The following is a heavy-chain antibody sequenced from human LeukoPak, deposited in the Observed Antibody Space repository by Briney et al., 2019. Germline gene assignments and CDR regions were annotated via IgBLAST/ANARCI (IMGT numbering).Heavy chain of an antibody. CDR1: GFTFNTFG. Sequence: GRSLRLSCAASGFTFNTFGMNWVRQAPGKGLEWVAVIWYDGSNKYYADSVKGRFTISRDNSKNTVYLKMNSLRTEDTAVYYCAKAVGYCSGGSCGLDYWGQGTLVTVSS. CDR2: IWYDGSNK. D-gene: IGHD2-15*01. J-gene: IGHJ4*02. CDR3: AKAVGYCSGGSCGLDY. V-gene: IGHV3-33*06.